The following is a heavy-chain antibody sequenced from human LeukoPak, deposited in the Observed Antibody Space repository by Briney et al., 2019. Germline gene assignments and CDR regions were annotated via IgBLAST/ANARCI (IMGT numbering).Heavy chain of an antibody. V-gene: IGHV3-53*01. CDR1: GFTFSSYA. CDR3: AREGYTNGWYRN. J-gene: IGHJ4*02. CDR2: IFSSGST. Sequence: PGGSLRLSCAASGFTFSSYAMSWVRQAPGKGLEWVSVIFSSGSTYYADSVKGRFTISRDNSKNTLYLQMNSLRAEDTAVYFCAREGYTNGWYRNWGQGTLVTVSS. D-gene: IGHD6-19*01.